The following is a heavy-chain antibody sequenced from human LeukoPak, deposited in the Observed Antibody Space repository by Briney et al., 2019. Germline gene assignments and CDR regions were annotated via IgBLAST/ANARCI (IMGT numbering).Heavy chain of an antibody. D-gene: IGHD6-6*01. CDR3: ATVVGIAARPQLLFGAFDI. Sequence: ASVKVSCKVSGYTLTELSMHWVRRAPGKGLEWMGGFDPEDGETIYAQKFQGRVAMTEDTSTDTAYMELSSLRSEDTAVYYCATVVGIAARPQLLFGAFDIWGQGTMVTVSS. CDR2: FDPEDGET. CDR1: GYTLTELS. J-gene: IGHJ3*02. V-gene: IGHV1-24*01.